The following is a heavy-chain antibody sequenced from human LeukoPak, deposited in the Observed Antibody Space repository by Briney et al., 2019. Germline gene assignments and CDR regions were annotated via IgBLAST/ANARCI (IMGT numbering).Heavy chain of an antibody. CDR2: ISYDGSNK. J-gene: IGHJ5*02. CDR3: AKDLYYYDSSGYGYNWFDP. D-gene: IGHD3-22*01. Sequence: PGGSLRLSCAASGFTFSSYGMHWVRQAPSKGLEWVAVISYDGSNKYYADSVKGRFTISRDNSKNTLYLQMNSLRAEDTAVYYCAKDLYYYDSSGYGYNWFDPWGQGTLVTVSS. CDR1: GFTFSSYG. V-gene: IGHV3-30*18.